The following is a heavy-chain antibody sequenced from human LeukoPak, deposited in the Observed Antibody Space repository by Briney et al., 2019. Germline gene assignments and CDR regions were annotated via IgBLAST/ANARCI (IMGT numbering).Heavy chain of an antibody. CDR2: INHSGST. V-gene: IGHV4-34*01. CDR1: GGSFSGYY. CDR3: ARGRSGYSLDY. Sequence: SEALSLTCAVYGGSFSGYYWSWIRQPPGKGLEWIGEINHSGSTNYNPSHKSRVTISVDTFKNQFSLKLSSVTAADTAVYYCARGRSGYSLDYWGQGTLVTVSS. D-gene: IGHD3-22*01. J-gene: IGHJ4*02.